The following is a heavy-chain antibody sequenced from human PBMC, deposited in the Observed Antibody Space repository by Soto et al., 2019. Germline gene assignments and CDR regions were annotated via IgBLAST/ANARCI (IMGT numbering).Heavy chain of an antibody. J-gene: IGHJ6*02. Sequence: ESGGGVVPPGRSLRLSCAASGLTLSRFAMHWVRQAPGRGLEGGAVIGYDGSNKDYADSVKGRFTISRDNSKNTLYLQMNSLRPEDTAVYYCARDPVNYYGSWTYGMDVWGQGTTVTVSS. CDR1: GLTLSRFA. D-gene: IGHD3-10*01. CDR3: ARDPVNYYGSWTYGMDV. CDR2: IGYDGSNK. V-gene: IGHV3-30-3*01.